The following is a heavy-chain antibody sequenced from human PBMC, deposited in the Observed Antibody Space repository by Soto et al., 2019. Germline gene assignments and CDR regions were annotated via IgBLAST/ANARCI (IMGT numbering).Heavy chain of an antibody. V-gene: IGHV3-30-3*01. CDR1: GFTFSSYA. D-gene: IGHD3-16*01. CDR2: ISYDGSNK. CDR3: ARAYEGDYFDY. Sequence: QVQLVESGGGVVQPGRSLRLSCAASGFTFSSYAMHWVRQAPGKGLEWVALISYDGSNKYYADSVKGRFTISRDNSKNTLYLQMNSLRAEETAVYYCARAYEGDYFDYWGQGTLVTVSS. J-gene: IGHJ4*02.